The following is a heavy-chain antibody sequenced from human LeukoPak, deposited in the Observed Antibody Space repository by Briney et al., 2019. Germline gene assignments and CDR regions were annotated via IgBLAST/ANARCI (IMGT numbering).Heavy chain of an antibody. V-gene: IGHV3-11*01. J-gene: IGHJ4*02. CDR1: GFTFSDYY. CDR2: ISRSGSSI. Sequence: GGSLRLSCAASGFTFSDYYMSWIRQAPGKGLEWLSYISRSGSSIHYADSVKGRFTISRDNAKNSLYLQMNSLRAEDTAMYYCARDFRDRSMPIDFWGQGTLVTVSS. CDR3: ARDFRDRSMPIDF. D-gene: IGHD2/OR15-2a*01.